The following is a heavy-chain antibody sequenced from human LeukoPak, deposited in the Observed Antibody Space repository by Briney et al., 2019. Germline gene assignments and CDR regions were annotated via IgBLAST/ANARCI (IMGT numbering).Heavy chain of an antibody. CDR3: ARCRYYYDSSGYYLDAFDI. D-gene: IGHD3-22*01. CDR1: GYTFTSYD. Sequence: ASVKVSCKASGYTFTSYDINWVRQATGQGLEWMGWMNPNSGNTGYAQKFQGRVTMTRTTSISTAYMELSSLRSEDTAVYYCARCRYYYDSSGYYLDAFDIWGQGTMVTVSS. V-gene: IGHV1-8*01. J-gene: IGHJ3*02. CDR2: MNPNSGNT.